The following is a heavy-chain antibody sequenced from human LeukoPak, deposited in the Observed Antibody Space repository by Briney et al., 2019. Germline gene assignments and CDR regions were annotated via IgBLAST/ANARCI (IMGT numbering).Heavy chain of an antibody. Sequence: GGSLRLSCAASGFTFSSYAMHWVRQAPGKGLEWVAVISYDGSNKYYADSVKGRFTISRDNSKNTLYLQMNSLRAEDTAVYYCARGGYSGYDEFDYWGQGTLVTVSS. CDR1: GFTFSSYA. V-gene: IGHV3-30-3*01. CDR2: ISYDGSNK. CDR3: ARGGYSGYDEFDY. J-gene: IGHJ4*02. D-gene: IGHD5-12*01.